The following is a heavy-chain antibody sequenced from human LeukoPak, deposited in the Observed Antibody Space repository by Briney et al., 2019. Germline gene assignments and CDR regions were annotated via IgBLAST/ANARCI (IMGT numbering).Heavy chain of an antibody. D-gene: IGHD3-16*01. CDR2: ISSSGSTI. J-gene: IGHJ4*02. CDR3: PRPLWGSGPTFAY. CDR1: GFTFSSYE. Sequence: GGSLRLSCAASGFTFSSYEMNWVRQAPGKGLEWVSYISSSGSTIYYADSVKGRFTISRDNAKNSLYLQMNSLRAEDTAVYYCPRPLWGSGPTFAYWAQETLVTVPS. V-gene: IGHV3-48*03.